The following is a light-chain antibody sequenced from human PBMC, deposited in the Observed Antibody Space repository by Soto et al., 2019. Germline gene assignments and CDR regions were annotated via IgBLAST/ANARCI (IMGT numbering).Light chain of an antibody. J-gene: IGKJ4*01. Sequence: IQLTQSXXXLXXXVXXXXTXXCRASQGXXSYLAWYQQKPGKAPKLLIYAASTLXSGVPSRXSXXXXXXXXXLTISSLQPEDFATYYCQQLNSYPLTFGGGTKVEXK. V-gene: IGKV1-9*01. CDR2: AAS. CDR3: QQLNSYPLT. CDR1: QGXXSY.